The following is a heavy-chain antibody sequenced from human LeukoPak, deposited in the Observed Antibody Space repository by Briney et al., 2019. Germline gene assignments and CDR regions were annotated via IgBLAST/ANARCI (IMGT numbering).Heavy chain of an antibody. V-gene: IGHV4-34*01. CDR3: ARGIRITMIVVVISNWFDP. Sequence: SETLSLTCAVYGGSFSGNYWSWIRQPPGKGLEWIGEINHSGSANYNPSLKSRVTISVDTSKNQFSLKLSSVTAADTAVYYCARGIRITMIVVVISNWFDPWGQGTLVTVSS. CDR2: INHSGSA. CDR1: GGSFSGNY. J-gene: IGHJ5*02. D-gene: IGHD3-22*01.